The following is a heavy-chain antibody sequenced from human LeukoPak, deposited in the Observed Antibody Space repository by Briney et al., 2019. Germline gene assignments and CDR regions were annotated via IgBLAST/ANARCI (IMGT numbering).Heavy chain of an antibody. CDR3: ARLYSGYDCI. Sequence: SETLSLTCTVSGYSISSGYDWGWIRQPPGKGLEWIGSIYHNGRTYYNPSVKSRVTISVDTSKNQVSLKLSSVTAADTAVYYCARLYSGYDCIWGQGTMVTVSS. CDR1: GYSISSGYD. J-gene: IGHJ3*02. D-gene: IGHD5-12*01. V-gene: IGHV4-38-2*02. CDR2: IYHNGRT.